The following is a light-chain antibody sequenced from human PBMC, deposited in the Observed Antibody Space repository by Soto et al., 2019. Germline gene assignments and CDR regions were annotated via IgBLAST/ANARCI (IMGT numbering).Light chain of an antibody. CDR3: QQRSNWPPT. Sequence: IVLTQSPVTLSVSPGERATLSCRASQSVSSYLAWYQQKPGQAPRLLIYDASNRATGIPARFSGSGSGTDFTLTISSLEPEDFAVYYCQQRSNWPPTFGQGTKVDIK. CDR2: DAS. CDR1: QSVSSY. J-gene: IGKJ1*01. V-gene: IGKV3-11*01.